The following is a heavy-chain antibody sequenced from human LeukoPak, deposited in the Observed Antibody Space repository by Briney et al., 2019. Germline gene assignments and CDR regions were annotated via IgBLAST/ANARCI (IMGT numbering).Heavy chain of an antibody. CDR3: ARGNPLSDIEVVPAAIEGWFDP. J-gene: IGHJ5*02. Sequence: PSETLSLTCAVYGGSFSGYYWSWIRQPPGKGLEWIGEINHSGSTNYNPSLESRVTISVDTSKNQFSLKLSSVTTADTAVYYCARGNPLSDIEVVPAAIEGWFDPWGQGTLVTVSS. CDR2: INHSGST. V-gene: IGHV4-34*01. D-gene: IGHD2-2*01. CDR1: GGSFSGYY.